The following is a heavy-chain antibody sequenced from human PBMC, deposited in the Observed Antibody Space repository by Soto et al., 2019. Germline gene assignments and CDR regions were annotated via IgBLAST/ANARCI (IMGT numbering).Heavy chain of an antibody. J-gene: IGHJ6*03. D-gene: IGHD6-13*01. CDR3: ARDGGSSWYYYYMDV. CDR2: MNPNSGNT. Sequence: ASVKVSCKASGYTFTSYDINWVRQATGQGLEWMGWMNPNSGNTGYAQKFQGRVTMTRNTSISTAYMELSSLRSEDTAVYYCARDGGSSWYYYYMDVWGKGTTVTVSS. V-gene: IGHV1-8*01. CDR1: GYTFTSYD.